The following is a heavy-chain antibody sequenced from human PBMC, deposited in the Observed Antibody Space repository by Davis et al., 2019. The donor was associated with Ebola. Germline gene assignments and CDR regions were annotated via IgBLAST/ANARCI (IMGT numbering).Heavy chain of an antibody. D-gene: IGHD1-14*01. Sequence: GESLKISCAASGFTFSSYAMTWVRQAPGKGLEWVSTISGSGSSTFYADSVKGRFSISRDSSKSTVNLQMNSLRAEDTAVYYCAKGGGNRVFYFDYWGQGTLVTVSS. J-gene: IGHJ4*02. CDR3: AKGGGNRVFYFDY. V-gene: IGHV3-23*01. CDR2: ISGSGSST. CDR1: GFTFSSYA.